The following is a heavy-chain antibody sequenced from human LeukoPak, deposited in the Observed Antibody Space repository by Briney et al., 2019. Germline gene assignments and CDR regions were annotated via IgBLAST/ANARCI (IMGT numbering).Heavy chain of an antibody. CDR2: ISAYNGNT. D-gene: IGHD3-9*01. Sequence: GASVKVSCKASGGTFSSYAISWVRQAPGQGLEWMGWISAYNGNTNCAQKLQGRVTMTTDTSTSTAYMELRSLRSDDTAVYYCARDRLRYFDWLLPLDNYYGMDVWGKGTTVAVSS. V-gene: IGHV1-18*01. J-gene: IGHJ6*04. CDR1: GGTFSSYA. CDR3: ARDRLRYFDWLLPLDNYYGMDV.